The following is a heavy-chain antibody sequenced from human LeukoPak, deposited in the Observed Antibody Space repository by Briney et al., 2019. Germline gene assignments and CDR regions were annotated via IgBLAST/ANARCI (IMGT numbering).Heavy chain of an antibody. CDR3: AREQNGDYVSDYYYYAMDV. J-gene: IGHJ6*04. CDR1: GFAFSRYW. D-gene: IGHD4-17*01. CDR2: INPAAIGS. Sequence: GGSLRLSCAASGFAFSRYWMYWVCQAPGKGLVWVSRINPAAIGSTYADSVKGRFSVSRDNAKNTLYLEMNGLRAEDTAVYFCAREQNGDYVSDYYYYAMDVWGKGTTVTVSS. V-gene: IGHV3-74*01.